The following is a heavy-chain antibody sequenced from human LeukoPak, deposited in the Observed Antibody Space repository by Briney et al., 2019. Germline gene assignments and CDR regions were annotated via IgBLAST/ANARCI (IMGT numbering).Heavy chain of an antibody. D-gene: IGHD3-10*01. CDR3: AKDRNLWFGELLQSSGMDV. Sequence: PGGSLRLSCAASGFTFSSYGMHWVRQAPGKGLEWVSAISGSGGSTYYADSVKGRFTISRDNSKNTLYLQMNSLRAEDTAVYYCAKDRNLWFGELLQSSGMDVWGQGTTVTVSS. V-gene: IGHV3-23*01. CDR1: GFTFSSYG. CDR2: ISGSGGST. J-gene: IGHJ6*02.